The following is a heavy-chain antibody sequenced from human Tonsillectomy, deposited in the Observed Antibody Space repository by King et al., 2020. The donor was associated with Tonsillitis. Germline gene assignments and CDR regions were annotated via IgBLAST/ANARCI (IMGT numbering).Heavy chain of an antibody. CDR3: ATEWSGWAFDY. CDR2: IRYDGSHK. Sequence: VQLVESGGGVVQPGGSLRLSCAASGFTFSSYAMHWVRQTPGKGLEWVTFIRYDGSHKYYADSVKGRFTISRDNSKNTLYLQMNSLRADDTAVDYCATEWSGWAFDYWGQGSPVTVSS. CDR1: GFTFSSYA. J-gene: IGHJ4*02. D-gene: IGHD6-19*01. V-gene: IGHV3-30*02.